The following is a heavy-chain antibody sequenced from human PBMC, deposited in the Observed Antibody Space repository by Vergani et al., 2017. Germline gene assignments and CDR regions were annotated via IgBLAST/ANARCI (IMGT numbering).Heavy chain of an antibody. D-gene: IGHD2-2*01. CDR3: AREGGDCSSTTCYGTLDWYFDL. V-gene: IGHV3-30-3*01. CDR1: GFSFGDYA. Sequence: VQLVESGGGLVPPGRSLRLSCAASGFSFGDYAMTWVRQAPGKGLEWVAVISYDGSNKFYADSVRGRFTFSRDNSKNTLYLQMNSLRPEDSALYYCAREGGDCSSTTCYGTLDWYFDLWGRGTLVTVSS. CDR2: ISYDGSNK. J-gene: IGHJ2*01.